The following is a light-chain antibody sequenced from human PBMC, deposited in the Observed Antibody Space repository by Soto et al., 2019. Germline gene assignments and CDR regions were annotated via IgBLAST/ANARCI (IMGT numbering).Light chain of an antibody. V-gene: IGLV2-11*01. Sequence: TKTSSDVGGYNYVSWYQQHPGKAPKLMIYDVSKRPSGVPDRFSGSKSGNTASLTISGLQAEDEADYYCCSYAGSYTVVFGGGTKVTVL. CDR3: CSYAGSYTVV. CDR2: DVS. J-gene: IGLJ2*01. CDR1: SSDVGGYNY.